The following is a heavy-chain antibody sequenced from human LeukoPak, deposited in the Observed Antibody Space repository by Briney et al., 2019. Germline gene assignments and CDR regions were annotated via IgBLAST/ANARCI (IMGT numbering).Heavy chain of an antibody. D-gene: IGHD2-2*02. J-gene: IGHJ3*02. CDR3: ARLSDMDIVVVPAAIQDDAFDI. V-gene: IGHV3-33*01. CDR2: IWYDGSNK. CDR1: GFTFSSYG. Sequence: GRSLRLSCAASGFTFSSYGMHWVRQAPGKGLEWVAVIWYDGSNKYYADSVKGRFTISRDNSKNTLYLQTNSLRAEDTAVYYCARLSDMDIVVVPAAIQDDAFDIWGQGTMVTVSS.